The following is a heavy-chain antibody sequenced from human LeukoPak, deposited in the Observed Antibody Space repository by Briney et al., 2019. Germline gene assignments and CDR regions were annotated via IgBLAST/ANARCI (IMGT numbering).Heavy chain of an antibody. CDR2: ITSGGNT. V-gene: IGHV3-53*01. CDR3: ARGRGYRDYDRPLDY. CDR1: TFTPSNDY. Sequence: PGGSLRPAWLVSTFTPSNDYMSRVRHAPGKGLEWVSVITSGGNTYYADSVKGRFTTSRDNSKNTLYVQMNSLRAEDTAIYYCARGRGYRDYDRPLDYWGQGTLVTVSS. D-gene: IGHD5-12*01. J-gene: IGHJ4*02.